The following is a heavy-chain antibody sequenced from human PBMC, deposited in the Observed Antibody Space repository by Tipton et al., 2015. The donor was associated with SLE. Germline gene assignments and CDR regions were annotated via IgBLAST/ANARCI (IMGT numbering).Heavy chain of an antibody. V-gene: IGHV4-59*01. CDR1: GGSISSYY. CDR3: ARTTVTTRWFDP. Sequence: KPSETLSLTCTVSGGSISSYYWSWIRQPPGKGLEWIGYIYYSGSTNYNPSLKSRVTISVDTSKNQFSLKLSSVTAADTAVYYCARTTVTTRWFDPWGQGTLVTVSS. J-gene: IGHJ5*02. D-gene: IGHD4-17*01. CDR2: IYYSGST.